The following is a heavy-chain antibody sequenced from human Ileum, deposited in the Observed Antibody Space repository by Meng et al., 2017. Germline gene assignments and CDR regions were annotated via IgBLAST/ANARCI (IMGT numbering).Heavy chain of an antibody. Sequence: ASVKVSCKASGNTFIYYYIHWVRQAPGQGLEWLGIINPPSGGTASYAQSFQGRVTMIWDTSTSTVYMQLSSLKSDDTAVYYCAMQPSGFSYENTALFVYWGQGTLVTVSS. D-gene: IGHD5-18*01. CDR2: INPPSGGTA. CDR3: AMQPSGFSYENTALFVY. V-gene: IGHV1-46*01. CDR1: GNTFIYYY. J-gene: IGHJ4*02.